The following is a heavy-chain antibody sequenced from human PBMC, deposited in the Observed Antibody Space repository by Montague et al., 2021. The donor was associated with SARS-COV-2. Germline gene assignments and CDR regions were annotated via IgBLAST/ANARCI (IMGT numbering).Heavy chain of an antibody. CDR2: ISGSGGST. D-gene: IGHD3-9*01. V-gene: IGHV3-23*01. J-gene: IGHJ4*02. CDR1: GVTFSSYA. Sequence: SLRLSCAASGVTFSSYAMSWVRQAPGKGLEWVSAISGSGGSTYYADSVKGRFTISRDNSKNTLYLQMNSLRAEDTAVYYCAKATWVLTVASLDYWGQGTLVTVSS. CDR3: AKATWVLTVASLDY.